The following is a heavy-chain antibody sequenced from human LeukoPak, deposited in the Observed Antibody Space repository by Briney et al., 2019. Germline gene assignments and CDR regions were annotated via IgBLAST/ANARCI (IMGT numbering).Heavy chain of an antibody. V-gene: IGHV3-7*03. Sequence: PGGSLRLSCAASGFIFSSYWMSWVRQAPGKGLEWVANIKEDGSEKYYVDSVKGRFTISRDNSKNALYLQTNSLRAEDTAVYYCARRAPRYCSSTSCPAQYYGVDVWGKGTTVTVSS. CDR2: IKEDGSEK. D-gene: IGHD2-2*01. CDR3: ARRAPRYCSSTSCPAQYYGVDV. J-gene: IGHJ6*04. CDR1: GFIFSSYW.